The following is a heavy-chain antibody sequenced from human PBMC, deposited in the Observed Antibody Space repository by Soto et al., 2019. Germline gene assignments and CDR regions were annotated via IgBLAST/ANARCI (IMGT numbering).Heavy chain of an antibody. J-gene: IGHJ4*02. CDR3: ASGKGWLRVFDY. V-gene: IGHV1-8*01. CDR2: MNPNSGNT. CDR1: GYTFTSYD. D-gene: IGHD5-12*01. Sequence: GASVKVSCKASGYTFTSYDINWVRQAPGQGLEWMGWMNPNSGNTGYAQKFQVRVTMTRNTSMSTAYMKLSSLRSEDTDVYYCASGKGWLRVFDYWGQGTLVTVSP.